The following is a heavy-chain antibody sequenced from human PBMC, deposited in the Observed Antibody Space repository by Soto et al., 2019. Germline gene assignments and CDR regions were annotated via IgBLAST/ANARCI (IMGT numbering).Heavy chain of an antibody. D-gene: IGHD1-7*01. Sequence: PGGSLRLSCAASGFTVSDYYMSWFRQAPGKGLEWVSYISSSSSYTNYADSVKGRFTISRDNAKNSLHLQMNSLRAEDTAVYYCARDVLSGTTGDVSGMDVGAQGTT. CDR1: GFTVSDYY. CDR3: ARDVLSGTTGDVSGMDV. CDR2: ISSSSSYT. J-gene: IGHJ6*02. V-gene: IGHV3-11*06.